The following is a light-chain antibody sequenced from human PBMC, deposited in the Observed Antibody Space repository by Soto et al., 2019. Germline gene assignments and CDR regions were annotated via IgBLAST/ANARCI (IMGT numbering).Light chain of an antibody. CDR1: SSNIGTSS. J-gene: IGLJ1*01. V-gene: IGLV1-44*01. CDR2: TND. CDR3: AVWDDSLNGHV. Sequence: QSVLTQPPSASGTPVQTVTISCSGRSSNIGTSSVHWYKHLPGTAPKPLIYTNDQRPSGVPDRFSGSKSGTSASLAISGLQSEEETDYYCAVWDDSLNGHVFGAGTKVTV.